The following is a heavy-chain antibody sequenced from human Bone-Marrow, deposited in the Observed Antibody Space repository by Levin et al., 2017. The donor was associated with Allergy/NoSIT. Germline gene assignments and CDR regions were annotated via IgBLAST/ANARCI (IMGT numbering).Heavy chain of an antibody. CDR1: GTNFTTYR. Sequence: GGSLRLSCQVSGTNFTTYRIAWVRQMPGNGLEWMGLISADDSDTRYSPSFQGQVTISADQSTNTAYLHLNRLKASDTAIYYCARHEGYLLRGRFFYFGMDVWGKGTAVTVTS. J-gene: IGHJ6*04. CDR3: ARHEGYLLRGRFFYFGMDV. CDR2: ISADDSDT. V-gene: IGHV5-51*01. D-gene: IGHD1-26*01.